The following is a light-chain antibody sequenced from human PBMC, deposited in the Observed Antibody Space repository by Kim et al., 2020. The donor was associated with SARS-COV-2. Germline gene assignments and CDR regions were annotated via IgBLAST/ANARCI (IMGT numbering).Light chain of an antibody. Sequence: VSPGQTASITCSGDKLGDKYACWYQQKPGQSPVLVIYQDSKRPSGIPERFSGSNSGNTATLTISGTQTMDEADYYCQAWDSSTDVFGTGTKVTVL. V-gene: IGLV3-1*01. CDR1: KLGDKY. CDR3: QAWDSSTDV. CDR2: QDS. J-gene: IGLJ1*01.